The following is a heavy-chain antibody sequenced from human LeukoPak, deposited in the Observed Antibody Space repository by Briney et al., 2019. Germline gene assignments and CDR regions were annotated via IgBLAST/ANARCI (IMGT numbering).Heavy chain of an antibody. CDR2: FDPEDGET. V-gene: IGHV1-24*01. CDR3: ASCRGGDCYGVPGVNWFEP. CDR1: GYTLTELS. J-gene: IGHJ5*02. D-gene: IGHD2-21*01. Sequence: ASVKVSCKVSGYTLTELSMHWVRQAPGKGLEWMGGFDPEDGETIYAQKFQGRVTMTEDTSTDTAYIELSSLRSEDTAVYYCASCRGGDCYGVPGVNWFEPWGQGTLVTVSS.